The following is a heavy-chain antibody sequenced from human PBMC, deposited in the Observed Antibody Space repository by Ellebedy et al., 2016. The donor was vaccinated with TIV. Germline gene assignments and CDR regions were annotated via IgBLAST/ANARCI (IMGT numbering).Heavy chain of an antibody. CDR3: ARDSGGELSTYDAFDI. V-gene: IGHV1-18*01. CDR1: GYTFTSYG. J-gene: IGHJ3*02. D-gene: IGHD3-16*02. Sequence: AASVKVSCKASGYTFTSYGISWVRQAPGQGLEWMGWISAYNGNTNYAQKFQGRVTMTRDTSISTAYMELSRLRSDDTAVYYCARDSGGELSTYDAFDIWGQGTMVTVSS. CDR2: ISAYNGNT.